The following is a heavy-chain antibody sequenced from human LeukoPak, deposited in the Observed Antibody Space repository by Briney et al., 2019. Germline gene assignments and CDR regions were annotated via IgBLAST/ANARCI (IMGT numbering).Heavy chain of an antibody. CDR3: AREIGPVAGYANAFDI. CDR2: IIPIFGTA. V-gene: IGHV1-69*06. CDR1: GGTFSSYA. Sequence: GASVKVSCKASGGTFSSYAISWVRQAPGQGLEWMGGIIPIFGTANYAQKFQGRVTITADKSTSTAYMELSSLRSEDTAVYYCAREIGPVAGYANAFDIWGQGTMVTVSS. J-gene: IGHJ3*02. D-gene: IGHD6-19*01.